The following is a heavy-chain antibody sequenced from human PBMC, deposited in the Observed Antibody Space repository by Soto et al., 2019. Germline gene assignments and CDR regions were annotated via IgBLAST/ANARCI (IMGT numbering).Heavy chain of an antibody. J-gene: IGHJ6*02. Sequence: QVQLVQSGAEVKKPGSSVKVSCKASGGTFSRYGISWVRQAPGQGLEWMGGIIPIFGTANYVQKFQGRATITADASTRTAYVEQCSPRSEDKAEYYCMSQTGTPRNYHYGMDVWGPGTTVTVSS. D-gene: IGHD1-1*01. CDR2: IIPIFGTA. V-gene: IGHV1-69*12. CDR1: GGTFSRYG. CDR3: MSQTGTPRNYHYGMDV.